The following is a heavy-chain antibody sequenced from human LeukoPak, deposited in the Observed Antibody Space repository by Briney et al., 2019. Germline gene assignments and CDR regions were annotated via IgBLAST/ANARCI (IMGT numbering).Heavy chain of an antibody. CDR3: ARSYCSSTSCPPGVY. V-gene: IGHV3-64*01. CDR1: GFTFSSYA. CDR2: ISSNGGGT. D-gene: IGHD2-2*01. J-gene: IGHJ4*02. Sequence: PGGSLRLSCAASGFTFSSYAMHWVRQAPGKGLEYVSGISSNGGGTYYGNSVKGRFTISRDKSKKMLYLQMGSLRGEDMAVYYCARSYCSSTSCPPGVYWGQGTLVTVSS.